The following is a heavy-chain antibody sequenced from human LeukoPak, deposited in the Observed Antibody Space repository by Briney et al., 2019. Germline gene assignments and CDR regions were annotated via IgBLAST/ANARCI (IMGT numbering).Heavy chain of an antibody. D-gene: IGHD3-22*01. V-gene: IGHV1-69*05. CDR2: IIPIFGTA. Sequence: GASVKVSCKASGGTFSSYAISWVRQAPGQGLEWMGRIIPIFGTANYAQKFQGRVTITTDESTSTAYMELSSLRSGDTAVYYCARATGFGYFRFDYWGQGTLVTVSS. CDR3: ARATGFGYFRFDY. CDR1: GGTFSSYA. J-gene: IGHJ4*02.